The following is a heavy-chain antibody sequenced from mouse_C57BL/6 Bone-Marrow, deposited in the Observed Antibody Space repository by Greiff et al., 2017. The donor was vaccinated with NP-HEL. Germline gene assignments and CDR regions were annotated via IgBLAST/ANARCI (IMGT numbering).Heavy chain of an antibody. CDR1: GYAFTNYL. V-gene: IGHV1-54*01. CDR3: ARSGYGGCRAFAY. D-gene: IGHD1-1*02. Sequence: QVQLQQSGAELVRPGTSVKVSCKASGYAFTNYLIEWVKQRPGQGLEWIGVINPGSGGTNYNEKFKGKATLTADKSSSTAYMQISSLTSEDSAVYFGARSGYGGCRAFAYWGQGTTLTVSA. CDR2: INPGSGGT. J-gene: IGHJ2*01.